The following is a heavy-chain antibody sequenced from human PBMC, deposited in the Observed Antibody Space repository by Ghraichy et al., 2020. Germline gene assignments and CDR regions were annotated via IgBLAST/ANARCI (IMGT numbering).Heavy chain of an antibody. CDR3: ARASTSGGRTVLGD. CDR2: IYYSGST. D-gene: IGHD3-16*01. CDR1: GGSISSYY. Sequence: SETLSLTCTVSGGSISSYYWSWIRQPPGKGLEWIGYIYYSGSTNYNPSLKSRVTISVDTSKNQFSLKLSSVTAADTAVYYCARASTSGGRTVLGDWGQGTLVTVSS. V-gene: IGHV4-59*01. J-gene: IGHJ4*02.